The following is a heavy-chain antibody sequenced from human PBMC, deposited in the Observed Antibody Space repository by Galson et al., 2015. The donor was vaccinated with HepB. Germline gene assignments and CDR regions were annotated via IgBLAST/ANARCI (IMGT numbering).Heavy chain of an antibody. V-gene: IGHV3-49*04. CDR2: IRSKAYGGTT. CDR3: TRSTVTQGGY. J-gene: IGHJ4*02. CDR1: GFTFGDYA. D-gene: IGHD4-17*01. Sequence: SLRLSCAASGFTFGDYAMSWVRQAPGKGLEWVGFIRSKAYGGTTEYAASVKGRFTISRDDSKSIAYLQMNSLKTEDTAVYYCTRSTVTQGGYWGQGTLVTVSS.